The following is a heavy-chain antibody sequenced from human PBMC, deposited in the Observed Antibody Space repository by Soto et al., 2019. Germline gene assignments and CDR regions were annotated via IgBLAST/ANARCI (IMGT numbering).Heavy chain of an antibody. Sequence: GGSLRLSCAAFGFTVSSHYMSWVRQAPGKGLEWVSVIYSGGSTYYADSVRGRFTISRDNSKNTLYLQMKSLRAEDTAVYYCARDPPATRHGMDVWGQGTTVTVSS. CDR1: GFTVSSHY. CDR2: IYSGGST. CDR3: ARDPPATRHGMDV. V-gene: IGHV3-53*01. J-gene: IGHJ6*02.